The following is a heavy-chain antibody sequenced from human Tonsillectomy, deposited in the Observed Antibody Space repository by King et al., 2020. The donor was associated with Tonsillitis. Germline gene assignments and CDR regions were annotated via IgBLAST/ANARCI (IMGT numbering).Heavy chain of an antibody. CDR2: INPSGGST. CDR1: GYTFTSYY. CDR3: ARVGCSGGSCYPSHFDY. J-gene: IGHJ4*02. Sequence: QLVQSGAEVKKPGASVKVSCKASGYTFTSYYMHWVRQAPGQGLEWMGIINPSGGSTSYAQKFQGRVTMTRDTSTSTVYMELSSRRSEDTAVYYCARVGCSGGSCYPSHFDYWGQGTLVTVSS. V-gene: IGHV1-46*01. D-gene: IGHD2-15*01.